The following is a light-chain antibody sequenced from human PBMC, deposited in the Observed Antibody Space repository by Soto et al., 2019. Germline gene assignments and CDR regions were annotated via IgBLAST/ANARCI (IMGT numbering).Light chain of an antibody. CDR2: GAS. CDR1: QSVGTN. CDR3: QQYNNWPPSWT. Sequence: EIMMTQSPATLSVSPGERATLSCRASQSVGTNLAWYQQTPGQAPRLLVYGASTRATGIPARFSGSGSGTEFTLTISSLQSEDFAVYYCQQYNNWPPSWTFGQGTKVDIK. J-gene: IGKJ1*01. V-gene: IGKV3-15*01.